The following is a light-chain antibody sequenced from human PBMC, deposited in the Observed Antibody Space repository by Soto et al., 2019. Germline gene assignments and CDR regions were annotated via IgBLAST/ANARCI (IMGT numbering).Light chain of an antibody. CDR2: AAS. CDR3: LQYYNYPWT. V-gene: IGKV1-6*01. CDR1: QGIRND. J-gene: IGKJ1*01. Sequence: AIQMTQSPSSLSASIGDRVTITCRASQGIRNDLGWYQQKPGKAPNLLIYAASSLQSGVPSRFSGSGSGTDFTLTISSLQPEDFATYYCLQYYNYPWTFGQGTKVEIK.